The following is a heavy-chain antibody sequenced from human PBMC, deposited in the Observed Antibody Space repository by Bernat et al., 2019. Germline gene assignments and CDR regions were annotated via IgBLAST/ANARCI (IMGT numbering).Heavy chain of an antibody. J-gene: IGHJ4*02. CDR1: GLTFSSDC. CDR3: ARSRGRMWSTFDY. CDR2: IKGDGSEK. Sequence: EVQLVESGGGLVQPGGSLRLSCAASGLTFSSDCMSWVRQAPGKGLEWVANIKGDGSEKYYVDSVEGRFTISRDNAKSSLYLQMNSLRAEDTAVYHCARSRGRMWSTFDYWGQGTLVTVSS. D-gene: IGHD2-21*01. V-gene: IGHV3-7*03.